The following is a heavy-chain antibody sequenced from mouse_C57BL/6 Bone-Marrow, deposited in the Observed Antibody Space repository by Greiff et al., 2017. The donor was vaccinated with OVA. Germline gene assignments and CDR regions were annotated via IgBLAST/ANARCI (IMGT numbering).Heavy chain of an antibody. J-gene: IGHJ4*01. CDR1: GYTFTSYW. V-gene: IGHV1-64*01. Sequence: QVQLQQPGAELVKPGASVKLSCKASGYTFTSYWMHWVKQRPGQGLEWIGMIHPTSGSTNYNEKFKSKATLTVDKSSSTAYMQLSSLTSEDSAVYYCARPPVGRYYAMDYWGQGTSVTVSS. CDR2: IHPTSGST. D-gene: IGHD1-3*01. CDR3: ARPPVGRYYAMDY.